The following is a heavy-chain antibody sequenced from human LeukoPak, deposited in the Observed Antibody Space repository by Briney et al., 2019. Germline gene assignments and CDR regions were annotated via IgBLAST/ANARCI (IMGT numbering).Heavy chain of an antibody. CDR2: IKHDGSEK. Sequence: PGGSLRLSCAASGFAFSSYWMSWVRQAPGKGLEWVANIKHDGSEKYYVDSVKGRFTISRDNAKNTLYLQMNSLRAEDTAVYYCARGRIQLWKFYYYYGMDVWGQGTTVTVSS. V-gene: IGHV3-7*01. D-gene: IGHD5-18*01. CDR3: ARGRIQLWKFYYYYGMDV. J-gene: IGHJ6*02. CDR1: GFAFSSYW.